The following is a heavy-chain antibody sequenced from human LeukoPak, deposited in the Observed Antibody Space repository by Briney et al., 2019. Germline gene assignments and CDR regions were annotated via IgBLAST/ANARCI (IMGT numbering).Heavy chain of an antibody. CDR1: GGSIISYY. Sequence: SETLSLTCTVSGGSIISYYWTWIRQPAGKGLEWIGRIYSSGSTNYNPSLKSRVTMSVDKSQNQFSLKLSSVTAADTAVYYCARALDYYDSSSYPNWFDPWGQGTLVTVSS. D-gene: IGHD3-22*01. CDR3: ARALDYYDSSSYPNWFDP. J-gene: IGHJ5*02. V-gene: IGHV4-4*07. CDR2: IYSSGST.